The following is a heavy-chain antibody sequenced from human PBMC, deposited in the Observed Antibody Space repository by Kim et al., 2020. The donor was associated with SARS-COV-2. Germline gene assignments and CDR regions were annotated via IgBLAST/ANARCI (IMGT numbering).Heavy chain of an antibody. Sequence: GESLKISCKGSGYSFTSYWIGWVRQMPGKGLEWMGIIYPGDSDTRYSPSFQGQVTISADKSISTAYLQWSSLKASDTAMYYCAGLSDRYYYGMDVWGQGTPVTVSS. J-gene: IGHJ6*02. CDR3: AGLSDRYYYGMDV. V-gene: IGHV5-51*01. CDR2: IYPGDSDT. CDR1: GYSFTSYW.